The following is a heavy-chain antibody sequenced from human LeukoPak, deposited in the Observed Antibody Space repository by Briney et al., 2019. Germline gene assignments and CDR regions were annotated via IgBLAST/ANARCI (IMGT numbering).Heavy chain of an antibody. CDR1: GLTFSSYG. CDR2: ISSSSSTI. V-gene: IGHV3-48*04. Sequence: GGSLRLSCAASGLTFSSYGMHWVRQAPGKGLEWVSYISSSSSTIYYADSVKGRFTISRDNAKNSLYLQMNSLRAEDTAVYYCARDGPIAVRGVIAPSYYFDYWGQGTLVTVSS. D-gene: IGHD3-10*01. CDR3: ARDGPIAVRGVIAPSYYFDY. J-gene: IGHJ4*02.